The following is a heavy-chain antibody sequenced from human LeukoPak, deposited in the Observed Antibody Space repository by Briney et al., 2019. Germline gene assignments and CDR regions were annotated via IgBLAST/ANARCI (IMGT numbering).Heavy chain of an antibody. J-gene: IGHJ4*02. D-gene: IGHD6-13*01. CDR3: ARVPGPYTTSRFDY. CDR1: GYTFADYY. Sequence: ASVKVSCKTSGYTFADYYLHWVRQAPGQGLEWMGRIDPNSGGTNYAQKFQVRVTVTRDTSISTVYMELSGLRSDDTAVYYCARVPGPYTTSRFDYWGQGTLVTVSS. CDR2: IDPNSGGT. V-gene: IGHV1-2*02.